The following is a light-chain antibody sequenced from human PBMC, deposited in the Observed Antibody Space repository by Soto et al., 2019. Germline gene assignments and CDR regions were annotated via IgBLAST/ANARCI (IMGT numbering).Light chain of an antibody. V-gene: IGKV3-15*01. CDR2: DTS. CDR1: QSVSSR. CDR3: REQIQRPPGM. Sequence: EIVVTQSPATLSASPGERVTLSCRASQSVSSRLAWYQQRPGQVPRLLIYDTSTRAPGIAARFSGGGSGTEYILIISSMQSYDFAVDYCREQIQRPPGMFGPGTTVDIK. J-gene: IGKJ3*01.